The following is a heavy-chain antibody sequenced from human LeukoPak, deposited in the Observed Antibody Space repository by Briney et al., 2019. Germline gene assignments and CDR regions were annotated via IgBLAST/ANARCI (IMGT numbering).Heavy chain of an antibody. J-gene: IGHJ4*02. CDR2: IYPGDSDT. V-gene: IGHV5-51*01. Sequence: GESLKISCKGSGYSFTSYWIGWVRQMPGKGLEWMGIIYPGDSDTRYSPSFQGQVTISVEKSISTAYLQWSSLEASDTAMYYCARSLNYYDSSGPLGYWGQGTLVTVSS. CDR3: ARSLNYYDSSGPLGY. D-gene: IGHD3-22*01. CDR1: GYSFTSYW.